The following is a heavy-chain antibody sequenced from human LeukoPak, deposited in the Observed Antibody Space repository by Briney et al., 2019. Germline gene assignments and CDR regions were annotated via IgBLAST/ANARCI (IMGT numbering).Heavy chain of an antibody. CDR1: GFSFSTYS. Sequence: GGSLRLSCAASGFSFSTYSMNWVRQAPGRGLEWISYISGSSSSIYYADSVKGRFTISRDNAKNSLYLQMNSLRAEDTAVYYCAREANGITIFGVVTYGMDVWGQGTTVTVSS. CDR2: ISGSSSSI. J-gene: IGHJ6*02. CDR3: AREANGITIFGVVTYGMDV. D-gene: IGHD3-3*01. V-gene: IGHV3-48*01.